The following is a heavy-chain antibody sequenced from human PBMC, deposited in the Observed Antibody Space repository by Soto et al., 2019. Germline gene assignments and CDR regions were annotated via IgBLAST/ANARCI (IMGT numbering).Heavy chain of an antibody. CDR1: GFTFSNAW. CDR3: TTDRTCSGGSCWKNYYYYYMDV. Sequence: GSLRLSCAASGFTFSNAWMSWVRQAPGKGLEWVGRIKSKTDGGTTDYAAPVKGRFTISRDDSKNTLYLQMNSLKTEDTAVYYCTTDRTCSGGSCWKNYYYYYMDVWGKGTTVTVSS. V-gene: IGHV3-15*01. J-gene: IGHJ6*03. D-gene: IGHD2-15*01. CDR2: IKSKTDGGTT.